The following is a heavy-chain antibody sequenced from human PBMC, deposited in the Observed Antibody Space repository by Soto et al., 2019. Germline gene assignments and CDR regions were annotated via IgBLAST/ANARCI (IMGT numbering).Heavy chain of an antibody. CDR3: ARDGLSSGWYRSLGYWFDP. Sequence: PSETLSLTCAVYGGSFSGYYWSWIRQPPGKGLEWIGEINHSGSTNYNPSLKSRVTISVDMSKNQFSLKLSSVTAADTAVYYCARDGLSSGWYRSLGYWFDPWGQGTLVTVSS. V-gene: IGHV4-34*01. CDR2: INHSGST. CDR1: GGSFSGYY. D-gene: IGHD6-19*01. J-gene: IGHJ5*02.